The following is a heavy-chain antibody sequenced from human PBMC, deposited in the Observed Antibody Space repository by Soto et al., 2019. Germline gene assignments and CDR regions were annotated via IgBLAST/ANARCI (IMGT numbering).Heavy chain of an antibody. CDR1: GFTFSSYS. J-gene: IGHJ5*02. V-gene: IGHV3-48*01. CDR2: ISSSSSTI. CDR3: ARMGEDFWSGYYVPYFDP. Sequence: EVQLVESGGGLVQPGGSLRLSCAASGFTFSSYSMNWVRQAPGKGLEWVSYISSSSSTIYYADSVKGRFTISRDNAKNSLYLQMNGLRAEDTAVYYCARMGEDFWSGYYVPYFDPWGQGTLVTVSS. D-gene: IGHD3-3*01.